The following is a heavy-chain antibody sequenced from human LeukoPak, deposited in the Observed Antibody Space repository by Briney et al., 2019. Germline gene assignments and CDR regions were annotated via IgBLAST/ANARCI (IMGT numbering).Heavy chain of an antibody. V-gene: IGHV3-9*01. D-gene: IGHD1-26*01. CDR3: ARGDRLVGATKY. J-gene: IGHJ4*02. Sequence: PGGSLRLSCAASGFTFDDYAMHWVRQAPGKGLEWVSGISWNSGSIGYADSVKGRFTISRDNAKNSLYLQMNSLRAEDTAVYYCARGDRLVGATKYWGQGTLVTVSS. CDR1: GFTFDDYA. CDR2: ISWNSGSI.